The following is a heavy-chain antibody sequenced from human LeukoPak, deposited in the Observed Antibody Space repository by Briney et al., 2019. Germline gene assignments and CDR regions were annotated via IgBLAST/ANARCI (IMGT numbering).Heavy chain of an antibody. V-gene: IGHV4-4*09. Sequence: KSSETLSLSCTVSGGAISSYYWSWIRQSTGKGLEWIWDIYTSGTFYTSGSSRYNPSLKRRVTISVDTSKNQFSLKLTSVTAADTAVYYCARHGSSWYYFDYWGQGTPVTVSS. D-gene: IGHD6-13*01. CDR1: GGAISSYY. CDR3: ARHGSSWYYFDY. J-gene: IGHJ4*02. CDR2: IYTSGTFYTSGSS.